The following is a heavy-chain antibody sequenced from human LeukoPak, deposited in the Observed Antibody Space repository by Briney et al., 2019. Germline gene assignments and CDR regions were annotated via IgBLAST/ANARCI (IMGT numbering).Heavy chain of an antibody. CDR2: ISSSSSYI. CDR1: GFTFSSYG. J-gene: IGHJ4*02. V-gene: IGHV3-21*01. CDR3: ARAPELYGGPPRDY. D-gene: IGHD4-23*01. Sequence: GGSLRLSCAASGFTFSSYGMHWVRQAPGKGLEWVSSISSSSSYIYYADSVKGRFTISRDNAKNSLYLQMSSLRAEDTAVYYCARAPELYGGPPRDYWGQGTLVTVSS.